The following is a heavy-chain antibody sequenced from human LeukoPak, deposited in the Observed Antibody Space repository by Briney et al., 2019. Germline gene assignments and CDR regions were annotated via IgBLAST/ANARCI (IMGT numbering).Heavy chain of an antibody. CDR3: ASLYTAMLQDDC. CDR1: GFTFSDYY. CDR2: ISSSSSYT. D-gene: IGHD5-18*01. Sequence: GGSLRLSCAASGFTFSDYYMSWIRQAPGKGLEWVSYISSSSSYTNYADSVKGRFTISRDNAKNSLYLQMNSLRAEDTAVYYCASLYTAMLQDDCWGQGTLATVSS. V-gene: IGHV3-11*06. J-gene: IGHJ4*02.